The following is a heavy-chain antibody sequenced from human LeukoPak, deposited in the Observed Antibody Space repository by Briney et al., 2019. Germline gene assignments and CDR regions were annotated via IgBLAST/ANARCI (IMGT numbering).Heavy chain of an antibody. CDR2: FDPEDGET. J-gene: IGHJ6*02. Sequence: ASVKVSCTVSGYTLTELSMHWVRQAPGKGLEWMGGFDPEDGETLHEQKFQGRVTMTEDTSTDTGYMELSGLRSEDTAVYYCATDQRGAGLGFVYGSGSFNGLDVWGQGTTVTVSS. CDR1: GYTLTELS. D-gene: IGHD3-10*01. V-gene: IGHV1-24*01. CDR3: ATDQRGAGLGFVYGSGSFNGLDV.